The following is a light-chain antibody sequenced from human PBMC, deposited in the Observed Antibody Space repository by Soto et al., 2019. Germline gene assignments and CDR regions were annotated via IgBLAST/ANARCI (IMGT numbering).Light chain of an antibody. Sequence: ETVLTQSPGTLSLSPGERATVSCRASQSVGGSSLAWYQQRPGQAPRLLIYGASRRATGIPDRFSGGGSGTDFTLTISRLEPEDFVVYYCQQYGTSPTFGPGTKVDIK. CDR2: GAS. J-gene: IGKJ3*01. CDR1: QSVGGSS. V-gene: IGKV3-20*01. CDR3: QQYGTSPT.